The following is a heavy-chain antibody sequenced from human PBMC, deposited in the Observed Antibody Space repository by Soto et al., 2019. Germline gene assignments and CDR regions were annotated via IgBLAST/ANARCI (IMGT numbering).Heavy chain of an antibody. CDR2: IYYSGST. CDR1: GGSVSSGSYY. D-gene: IGHD6-6*01. Sequence: PSETLSLTCTVSGGSVSSGSYYWSWIRQPPGKGLEWIGYIYYSGSTNYNPSLKSRVTISVDTSKNQFSLKLSSVTAADTAVYYCARDSSIAARDYYYYGMDVWGQGTTVTVSS. CDR3: ARDSSIAARDYYYYGMDV. J-gene: IGHJ6*02. V-gene: IGHV4-61*01.